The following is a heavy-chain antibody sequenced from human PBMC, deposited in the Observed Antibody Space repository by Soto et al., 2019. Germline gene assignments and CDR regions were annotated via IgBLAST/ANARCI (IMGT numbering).Heavy chain of an antibody. V-gene: IGHV5-51*01. CDR1: GFSFPAHW. J-gene: IGHJ4*02. CDR3: ARRLYDTSGYRYFDH. CDR2: IFPGESDA. Sequence: GESLKISCKGSGFSFPAHWIGWVLEEPGEGLEWLGIIFPGESDARYSPSFRGQVTLSVDKSITTAYLQWSNLKASDSAMYYCARRLYDTSGYRYFDHWGQGTQVTVSS. D-gene: IGHD3-22*01.